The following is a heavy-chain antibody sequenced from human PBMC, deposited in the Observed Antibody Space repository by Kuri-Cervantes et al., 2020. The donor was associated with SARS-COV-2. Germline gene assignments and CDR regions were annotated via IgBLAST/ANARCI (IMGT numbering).Heavy chain of an antibody. Sequence: SETLSLTFTVSGVSIIGDSYYWTWIRQPAGKGLEWIGDIYRSGPTTYNPSLRSRLTISADTSKSQFSLRLSSVTAADTAVYYYARLDQKRTRGQSYRPAAMADTKVDYWGQGTLVTVSS. CDR3: ARLDQKRTRGQSYRPAAMADTKVDY. D-gene: IGHD2-2*01. CDR2: IYRSGPT. J-gene: IGHJ4*02. V-gene: IGHV4-61*09. CDR1: GVSIIGDSYY.